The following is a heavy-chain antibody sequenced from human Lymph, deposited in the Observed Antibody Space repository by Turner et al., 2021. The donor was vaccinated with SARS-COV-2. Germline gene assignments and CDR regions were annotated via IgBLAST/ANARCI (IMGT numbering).Heavy chain of an antibody. D-gene: IGHD3-10*01. J-gene: IGHJ4*02. CDR3: ARARDLQSMIRGVDPFDY. CDR1: CYTFTGYY. Sequence: QVQLVQSGAGWKKPGASVRVSCKSSCYTFTGYYMHWVRQAPGQGLEWMGWIKPNSGGKNYPQKFQGRVTMTRDTSISRAYMELSRLRSDDTAVYDCARARDLQSMIRGVDPFDYWGQGTLVTVSS. CDR2: IKPNSGGK. V-gene: IGHV1-2*02.